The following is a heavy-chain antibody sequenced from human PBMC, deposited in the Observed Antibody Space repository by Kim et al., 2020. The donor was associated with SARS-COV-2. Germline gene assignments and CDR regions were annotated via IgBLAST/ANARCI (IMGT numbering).Heavy chain of an antibody. CDR1: GFTISNYY. Sequence: GGSLRLSCAASGFTISNYYMSWIRQAPGKGLEWVSYISSSADTIFYADSVKGRFTISRDNAKNSLFLQMNSLRTDDTAVYYCARAPPYTRSYYYSMDVWGKGTTVIVSS. D-gene: IGHD3-10*01. CDR2: ISSSADTI. CDR3: ARAPPYTRSYYYSMDV. V-gene: IGHV3-11*01. J-gene: IGHJ6*03.